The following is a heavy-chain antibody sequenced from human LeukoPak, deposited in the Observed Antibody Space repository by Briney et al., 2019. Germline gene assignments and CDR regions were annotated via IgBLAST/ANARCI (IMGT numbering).Heavy chain of an antibody. J-gene: IGHJ4*02. CDR3: ARERGDIVVVPAATPDYYFDY. Sequence: PSETLSLTCTVSGGSISSYYWSWIRQPPGKGLEWIGYIYYSRLTNYNPSLTSRVSISVDLSKNQFSLKLSSVTAADTAVYYCARERGDIVVVPAATPDYYFDYWGQGTLVTVSS. D-gene: IGHD2-2*02. CDR2: IYYSRLT. CDR1: GGSISSYY. V-gene: IGHV4-59*01.